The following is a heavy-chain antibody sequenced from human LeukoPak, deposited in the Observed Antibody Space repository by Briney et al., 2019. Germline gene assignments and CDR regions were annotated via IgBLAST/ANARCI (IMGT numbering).Heavy chain of an antibody. CDR1: GGSISSSSYY. V-gene: IGHV4-61*05. CDR2: IYYSGST. Sequence: PSETLSLTCTVSGGSISSSSYYWGWIRQPPGKGLEWIGYIYYSGSTNYNPSLKSRVTISVDTSKNQFSLKLSSVTAADTAVYYCASGELGAFDIWGQGTMVTVSS. D-gene: IGHD3-10*01. J-gene: IGHJ3*02. CDR3: ASGELGAFDI.